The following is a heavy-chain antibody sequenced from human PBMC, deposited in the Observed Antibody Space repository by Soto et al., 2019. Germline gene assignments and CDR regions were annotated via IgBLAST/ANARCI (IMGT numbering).Heavy chain of an antibody. V-gene: IGHV3-30*03. D-gene: IGHD4-17*01. Sequence: QVQLVESGGGVVQPGRSLRLSCAASGFTFSSYGMHWVRQAPGRGLEWVAVISYDGSNKYYADSVKGRFTISRDNSKKVLYWHTGCKSANATAVSYCAHYAGYGADGDWFDPWGKGNLVTVSS. CDR2: ISYDGSNK. CDR1: GFTFSSYG. J-gene: IGHJ5*01. CDR3: AHYAGYGADGDWFDP.